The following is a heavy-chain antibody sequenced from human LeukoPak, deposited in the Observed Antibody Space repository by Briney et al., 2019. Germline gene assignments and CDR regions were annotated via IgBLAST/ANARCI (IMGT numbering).Heavy chain of an antibody. J-gene: IGHJ4*02. Sequence: GGSLGLSCAASGITFSSYMLTWVRQAPGKGLEWVANIKQDGSEKYYVDSVKGRFTISRDNAKNSLYLQMNSLRAEDTAVYYCARDMYHLWFGELSCNDYWGQGTLVTVSS. CDR2: IKQDGSEK. CDR1: GITFSSYM. CDR3: ARDMYHLWFGELSCNDY. V-gene: IGHV3-7*01. D-gene: IGHD3-10*01.